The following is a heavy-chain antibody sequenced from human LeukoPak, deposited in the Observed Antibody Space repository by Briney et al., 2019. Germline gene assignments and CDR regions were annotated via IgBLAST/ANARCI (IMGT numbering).Heavy chain of an antibody. CDR1: GFTFSSYA. CDR3: ARHDLGFQLLPNWFDP. CDR2: IYFGGNA. D-gene: IGHD1-26*01. V-gene: IGHV4-39*01. Sequence: GSLRLSCAASGFTFSSYAMSWVRQPPGKGLEWIGSIYFGGNAYYNPSLKSRVTMSVDTSKNQFSLKLASVTAADTAVYYCARHDLGFQLLPNWFDPWGQGILVTVSS. J-gene: IGHJ5*02.